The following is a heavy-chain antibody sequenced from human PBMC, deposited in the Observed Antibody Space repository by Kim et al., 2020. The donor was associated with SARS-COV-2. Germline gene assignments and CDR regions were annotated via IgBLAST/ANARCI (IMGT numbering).Heavy chain of an antibody. Sequence: ASVKVSCKASGYTFTSYGISWVRQAPGQGLEWMGWISAYNGNTNYAQKLQGRVTMTTDTSTSTAYMELRSLRSDDTAVYYCARVDKRPIYYYYGMDVWGQGTTVTVSS. CDR2: ISAYNGNT. D-gene: IGHD2-2*03. CDR1: GYTFTSYG. CDR3: ARVDKRPIYYYYGMDV. V-gene: IGHV1-18*04. J-gene: IGHJ6*02.